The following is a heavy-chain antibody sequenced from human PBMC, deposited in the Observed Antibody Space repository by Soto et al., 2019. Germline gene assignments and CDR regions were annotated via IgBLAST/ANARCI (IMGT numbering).Heavy chain of an antibody. D-gene: IGHD5-12*01. V-gene: IGHV3-74*01. CDR2: INSDGSST. J-gene: IGHJ6*03. CDR3: ARGVREWLRFSYYYYMDV. CDR1: GFTFSSYW. Sequence: GGSLRLSCAASGFTFSSYWMHWVRQAPGKGLVWVSRINSDGSSTSYADSVKGRFTISRDNAKNTLYLQMNSLRAEDTAVYYCARGVREWLRFSYYYYMDVWGKGTTVTVSS.